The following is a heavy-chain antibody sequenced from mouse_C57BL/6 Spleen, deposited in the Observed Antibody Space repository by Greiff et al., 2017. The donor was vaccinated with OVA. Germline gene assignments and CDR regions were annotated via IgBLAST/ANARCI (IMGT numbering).Heavy chain of an antibody. V-gene: IGHV1-59*01. Sequence: VQLQQPGAELVRPGTSVKLSCKASGYTFTSYWMHWVKQRPGQGLEWIGVIDPSDSYTNYNQKFKGKATLTVDTSSSTAYMQLSSLTSEDSAVYYCARDGAWFACWGQGTLVTVAA. CDR2: IDPSDSYT. J-gene: IGHJ3*01. CDR1: GYTFTSYW. CDR3: ARDGAWFAC.